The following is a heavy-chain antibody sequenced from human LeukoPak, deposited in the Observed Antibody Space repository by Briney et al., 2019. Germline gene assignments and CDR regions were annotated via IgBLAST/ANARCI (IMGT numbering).Heavy chain of an antibody. CDR1: GFTFSSYW. J-gene: IGHJ4*02. CDR3: AKLNFAGGTGLFDY. V-gene: IGHV3-7*03. Sequence: GGSLRLSCAASGFTFSSYWMNWARQAPGKGLEWVASINHNGNVNYYADSVKGRFTISRDNAKNSLYLQMNSLRAEDTALYYCAKLNFAGGTGLFDYWGQGTLVTVSS. CDR2: INHNGNVN. D-gene: IGHD4-23*01.